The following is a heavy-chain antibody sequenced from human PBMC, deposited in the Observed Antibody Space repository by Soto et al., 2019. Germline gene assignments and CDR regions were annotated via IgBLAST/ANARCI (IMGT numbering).Heavy chain of an antibody. D-gene: IGHD5-18*01. CDR2: IDPSDSST. Sequence: EVQLVQSGAEVKKPGESLRISCKASGYIFTSYWITWVRQMPGKGLEWMGRIDPSDSSTNYSPSFQGHVTISTDKSSSTAHLQWSSLKVSDTATYYCAATRYTYGYHFDHWGQGTQVTVTS. J-gene: IGHJ4*02. CDR3: AATRYTYGYHFDH. CDR1: GYIFTSYW. V-gene: IGHV5-10-1*03.